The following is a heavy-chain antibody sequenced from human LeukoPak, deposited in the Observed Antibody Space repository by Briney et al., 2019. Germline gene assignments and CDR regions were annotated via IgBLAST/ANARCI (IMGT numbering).Heavy chain of an antibody. CDR3: ARVVLELRGYYYSGMDV. CDR2: VYYSGSP. Sequence: SETLCLTCTVPGGSINSYYWTWIRQPPGKGLEWIGYVYYSGSPDYNPSLKSRVTISEDTSKTQFSLKLSSVTAADTAVYYCARVVLELRGYYYSGMDVWGQGTTVIVSS. V-gene: IGHV4-59*01. CDR1: GGSINSYY. D-gene: IGHD1-7*01. J-gene: IGHJ6*02.